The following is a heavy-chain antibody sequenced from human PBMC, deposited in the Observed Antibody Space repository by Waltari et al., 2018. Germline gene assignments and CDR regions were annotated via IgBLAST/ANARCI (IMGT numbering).Heavy chain of an antibody. Sequence: QVQLVQSGAEVKKPGSSVKVSCKASGGTFSSYAISWVRQAPGQGLGWMGRIIPILCMANYAQKFQGRVTITADKSASTAYMELSSLRSEDTAVYYCASVSYSSGWYRVYYYYGMDVWGQGTTVTVSS. CDR1: GGTFSSYA. V-gene: IGHV1-69*04. J-gene: IGHJ6*02. D-gene: IGHD6-19*01. CDR3: ASVSYSSGWYRVYYYYGMDV. CDR2: IIPILCMA.